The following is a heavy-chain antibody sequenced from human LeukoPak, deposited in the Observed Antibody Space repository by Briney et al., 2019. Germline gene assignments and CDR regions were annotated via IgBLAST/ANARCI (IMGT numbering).Heavy chain of an antibody. V-gene: IGHV3-23*01. CDR2: ISGSGGST. D-gene: IGHD1-1*01. CDR3: AKSLNWNFES. Sequence: GESLRLSCAASGFTFSSYAMNWVRQAPGKGLEWVSGISGSGGSTYYADSVRGRFTISRDNSKNTLYLQMNSLRAEDTAIYFCAKSLNWNFESWGRGTLVTVSS. J-gene: IGHJ4*02. CDR1: GFTFSSYA.